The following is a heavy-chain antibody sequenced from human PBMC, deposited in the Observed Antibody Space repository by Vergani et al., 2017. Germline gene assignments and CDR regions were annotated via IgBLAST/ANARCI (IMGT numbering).Heavy chain of an antibody. CDR3: ARDPRGYGGDPEDYSYGMDV. D-gene: IGHD2-21*02. J-gene: IGHJ6*02. CDR2: IIPVLGKT. V-gene: IGHV1-69*08. CDR1: GATFRSNT. Sequence: QVQLVQSGAEVKKPGSSVKVSCKASGATFRSNTISWVRQVPGQGLEWMGRIIPVLGKTKYAQDFQGRLTITADTSTSTAYMELTSLRSQDTAVYYCARDPRGYGGDPEDYSYGMDVWGQGTPVTVSS.